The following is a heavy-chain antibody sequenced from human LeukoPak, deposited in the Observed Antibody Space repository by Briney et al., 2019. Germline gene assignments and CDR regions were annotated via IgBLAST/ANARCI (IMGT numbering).Heavy chain of an antibody. J-gene: IGHJ4*02. Sequence: GGSLRLSCAASGFTFSSYGMHWVRQAPGKGLEWVSYISTSSSTINYADSVKGRFTISRDNAKNSLYLQISSLRDEDTAAYYCARGHNYGYNYWGQGTLVTVSS. D-gene: IGHD5-18*01. V-gene: IGHV3-48*02. CDR1: GFTFSSYG. CDR3: ARGHNYGYNY. CDR2: ISTSSSTI.